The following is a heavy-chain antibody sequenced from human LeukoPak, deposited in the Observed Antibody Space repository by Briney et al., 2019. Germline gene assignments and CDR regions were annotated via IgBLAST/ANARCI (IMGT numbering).Heavy chain of an antibody. V-gene: IGHV1-8*01. Sequence: ASVKVSCKASGYTFTSYDINWVRQAPGQGLEWMGWMNPNSGNTDYAQKFQGRVTMTRNTSISTAYMELSSLRSEDTAVYYCARGLLTRDAFDIWGQGTMVTVSS. D-gene: IGHD2-21*01. CDR2: MNPNSGNT. CDR1: GYTFTSYD. J-gene: IGHJ3*02. CDR3: ARGLLTRDAFDI.